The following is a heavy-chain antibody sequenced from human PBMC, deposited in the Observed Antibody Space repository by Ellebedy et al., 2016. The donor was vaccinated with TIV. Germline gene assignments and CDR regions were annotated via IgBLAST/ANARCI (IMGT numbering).Heavy chain of an antibody. D-gene: IGHD4-17*01. CDR1: GFTFSIYW. J-gene: IGHJ4*02. CDR2: IKQDGSEK. CDR3: ARDIIWSDYGDYGVVDY. V-gene: IGHV3-7*01. Sequence: GESLKISCAASGFTFSIYWMSWVRQAPGKGLECVANIKQDGSEKSYVDSVKGRFTISRDNAKNSLHLQMNGLRAEDTAVYYCARDIIWSDYGDYGVVDYWGQGTLVTVSS.